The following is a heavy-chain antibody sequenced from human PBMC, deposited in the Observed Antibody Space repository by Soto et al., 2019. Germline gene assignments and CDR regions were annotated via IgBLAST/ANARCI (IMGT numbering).Heavy chain of an antibody. J-gene: IGHJ4*02. Sequence: QVQLLQSGAEVKKPGSSVKVSCKASGGTFSSYTISWVRQAPGQGLEWMGRIIPILGIANYAQKFQGRVTITADKSTSTAYMELSSLRSEDTAVYYCARGPPTYDSSGYLDYWGQGTMVTVST. CDR3: ARGPPTYDSSGYLDY. CDR2: IIPILGIA. V-gene: IGHV1-69*02. D-gene: IGHD3-22*01. CDR1: GGTFSSYT.